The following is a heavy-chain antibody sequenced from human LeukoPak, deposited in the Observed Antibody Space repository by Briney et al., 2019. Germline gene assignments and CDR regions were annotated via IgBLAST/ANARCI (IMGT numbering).Heavy chain of an antibody. D-gene: IGHD6-19*01. CDR3: ARDRDFIAVAGYFDY. CDR1: GFTFSSYS. CDR2: SSSSSSYI. Sequence: GGSLRLSCAASGFTFSSYSMNWVRQAPGKGLEWVSSSSSSSSYIYYADSVKGRFTISRDNAKNSLYLQMNSLRAEDTAVYYCARDRDFIAVAGYFDYWGQGTLVTVSS. V-gene: IGHV3-21*01. J-gene: IGHJ4*02.